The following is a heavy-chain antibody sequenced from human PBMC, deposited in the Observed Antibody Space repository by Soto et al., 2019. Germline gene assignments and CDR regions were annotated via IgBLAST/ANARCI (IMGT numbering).Heavy chain of an antibody. V-gene: IGHV3-33*01. CDR2: IWYDGSNK. J-gene: IGHJ5*02. D-gene: IGHD6-13*01. CDR1: GFTFSSYG. CDR3: ARDRMYSSSWFA. Sequence: QVQLVESGGGVVQPGRSLRLSCAASGFTFSSYGMHWVRQAPGKGLEWVAVIWYDGSNKYYADSVKGRFTISRDNSKNTLYLQMNSLRAEDTAVYYCARDRMYSSSWFAWGQGTLVSVSS.